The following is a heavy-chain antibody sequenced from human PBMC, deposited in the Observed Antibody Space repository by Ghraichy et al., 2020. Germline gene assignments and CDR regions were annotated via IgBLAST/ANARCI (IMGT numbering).Heavy chain of an antibody. D-gene: IGHD5-24*01. J-gene: IGHJ4*02. CDR3: ASTGRDGYRPLDY. CDR1: GFTFSDYH. Sequence: LRLSCAGSGFTFSDYHMSWIRQAPGKGLEWVAYIHSDSSSPNYADSVRGRFTVSRDNAANSLYLQMNSLRAEDTAVYYCASTGRDGYRPLDYWGQGTLVTVSS. CDR2: IHSDSSSP. V-gene: IGHV3-11*03.